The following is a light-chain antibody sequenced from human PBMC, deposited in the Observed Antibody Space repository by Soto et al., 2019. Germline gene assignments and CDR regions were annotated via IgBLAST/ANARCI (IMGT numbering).Light chain of an antibody. CDR3: QKYNSAPLT. V-gene: IGKV1-27*01. CDR2: AAS. Sequence: DIQMTQSPSSLSASVGDRVTITRRASQGISNYLAWYQQKPGKVPKLLIYAASTLQSGVPSRFSGSGSGTDFTLTISSLQPEDVATYYCQKYNSAPLTFGGGTKAEIK. J-gene: IGKJ4*01. CDR1: QGISNY.